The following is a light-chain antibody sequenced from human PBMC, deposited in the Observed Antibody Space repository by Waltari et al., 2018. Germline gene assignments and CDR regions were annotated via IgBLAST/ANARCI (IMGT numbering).Light chain of an antibody. J-gene: IGLJ2*01. CDR2: EVS. V-gene: IGLV2-8*01. CDR3: ASFAGSNTL. CDR1: STAVGVHNY. Sequence: QSALTQPPSASGSPGQSVTISCTGTSTAVGVHNYVALYQQHPGKAPKLLIYEVSERPAGVPDRFSGSKSGYTASLTVAGLQAEDEADYFCASFAGSNTLFGRGTKLTVL.